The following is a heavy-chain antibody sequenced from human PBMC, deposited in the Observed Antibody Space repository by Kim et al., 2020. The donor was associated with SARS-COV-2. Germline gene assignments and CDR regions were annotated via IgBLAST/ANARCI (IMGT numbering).Heavy chain of an antibody. Sequence: NYNPSLKSRVTISVDTSKNQFSLKLSSVTAADTAVYYCARGLRLRRWFDPWGQGTLVTVSS. J-gene: IGHJ5*02. V-gene: IGHV4-34*01. CDR3: ARGLRLRRWFDP. D-gene: IGHD4-17*01.